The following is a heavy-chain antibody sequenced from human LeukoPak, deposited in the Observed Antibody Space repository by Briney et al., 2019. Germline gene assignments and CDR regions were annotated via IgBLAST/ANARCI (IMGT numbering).Heavy chain of an antibody. J-gene: IGHJ4*02. Sequence: PGGSLRLSCAASRFTFSNYGMHWVRQAPGKGLEWVAFIRYDGSNKYYADSVKGRFAISRDNAKNSLYLQMNSLRAEDTAVYYCARTLCSGGSCYHIYWGQGTLVTVSS. CDR1: RFTFSNYG. CDR3: ARTLCSGGSCYHIY. V-gene: IGHV3-30*02. CDR2: IRYDGSNK. D-gene: IGHD2-15*01.